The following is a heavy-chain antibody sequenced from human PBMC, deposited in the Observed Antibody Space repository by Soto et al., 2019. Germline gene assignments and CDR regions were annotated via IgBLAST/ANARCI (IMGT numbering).Heavy chain of an antibody. CDR3: ARGGAGSGGDH. V-gene: IGHV6-1*01. CDR1: RDSASSNTAS. D-gene: IGHD6-19*01. CDR2: TYYRSTCRQ. J-gene: IGHJ4*02. Sequence: SHTLSLTCAIPRDSASSNTASWNWIRSSPSSCLEWLGRTYYRSTCRQDYAVTVESPITVNPDTSKNHFSLQLDYVTPDDTAVYYCARGGAGSGGDHWGQGTLVTVYS.